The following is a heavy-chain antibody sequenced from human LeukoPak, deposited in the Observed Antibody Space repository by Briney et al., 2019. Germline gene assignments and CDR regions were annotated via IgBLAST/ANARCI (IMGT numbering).Heavy chain of an antibody. J-gene: IGHJ4*02. CDR3: ARDWGYYPY. CDR1: GFTFSSYW. Sequence: PGGSLRLSCAASGFTFSSYWMSWARQAPGKGLEWIGSIYYSGSTYYNPSLKSRVTMSVDTSKNQFSLKLSSVTAADTAVYYCARDWGYYPYWGQGTLVTVSS. D-gene: IGHD3-22*01. V-gene: IGHV4-39*07. CDR2: IYYSGST.